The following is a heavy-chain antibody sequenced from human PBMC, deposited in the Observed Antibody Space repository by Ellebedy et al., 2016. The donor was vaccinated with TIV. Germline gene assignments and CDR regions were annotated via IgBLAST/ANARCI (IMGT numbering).Heavy chain of an antibody. V-gene: IGHV4-4*07. CDR3: ARCAAGNWFDP. Sequence: MPSETLSLTCSVSGGSITNYYWSWIRQPAGKGLEWLGRIDPSGNTNYNPSLWSRVSVSVDKSRNQFSLRMTSVTAADTAVYFCARCAAGNWFDPWGQGTLVTVSS. CDR1: GGSITNYY. D-gene: IGHD3-10*01. CDR2: IDPSGNT. J-gene: IGHJ5*02.